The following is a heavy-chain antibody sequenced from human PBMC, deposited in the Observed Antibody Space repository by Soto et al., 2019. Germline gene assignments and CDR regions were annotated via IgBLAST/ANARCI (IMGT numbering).Heavy chain of an antibody. D-gene: IGHD3-9*01. CDR2: INAGNGNT. Sequence: QVQLVQSGAEVKKPGASVKVSCKASGYTFTSYAMHWVRQAPGQRLEWMGWINAGNGNTKYSQKFQGRVTITRDTSASTTYMELSSLRSEGTAVYYCARLLSDYHILTGYFSDAFDIWGQGTMVTVSS. V-gene: IGHV1-3*01. CDR3: ARLLSDYHILTGYFSDAFDI. CDR1: GYTFTSYA. J-gene: IGHJ3*02.